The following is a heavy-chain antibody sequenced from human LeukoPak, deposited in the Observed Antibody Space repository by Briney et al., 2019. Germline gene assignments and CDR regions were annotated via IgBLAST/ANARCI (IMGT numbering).Heavy chain of an antibody. Sequence: GGSLRLSCAASGFTFNIYAMHWVRQAPGKGLEWVAVISYDGSKTYYADSVKGRFTISRDNSKNTLYVQMNSLRAEDTALYYCARTMYITGSSDFDYWGQGTLVTVSS. D-gene: IGHD1-26*01. CDR2: ISYDGSKT. J-gene: IGHJ4*02. V-gene: IGHV3-30-3*01. CDR1: GFTFNIYA. CDR3: ARTMYITGSSDFDY.